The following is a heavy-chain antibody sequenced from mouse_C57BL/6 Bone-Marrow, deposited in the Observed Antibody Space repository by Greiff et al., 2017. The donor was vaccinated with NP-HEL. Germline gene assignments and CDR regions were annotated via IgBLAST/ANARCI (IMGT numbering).Heavy chain of an antibody. Sequence: QVQLKQSGAELVMPGASVKLSCKASGYTFTSYWMHWVKQRPGQGLEWIGEIDPSDSYTNYNQKFKGKSTLTVDKSSSTAYMQLSSLTSEDSAVYYCAREGGLRRGDYWGQGTSVTVSS. D-gene: IGHD2-4*01. CDR3: AREGGLRRGDY. CDR2: IDPSDSYT. V-gene: IGHV1-69*01. CDR1: GYTFTSYW. J-gene: IGHJ4*01.